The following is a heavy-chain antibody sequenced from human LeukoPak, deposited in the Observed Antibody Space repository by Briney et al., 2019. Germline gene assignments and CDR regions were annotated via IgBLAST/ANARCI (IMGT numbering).Heavy chain of an antibody. CDR1: GGSISSYY. V-gene: IGHV4-59*01. CDR3: AREGPNYDSSGYPPGSFDY. CDR2: IYYSGST. Sequence: SETLSLTCTVFGGSISSYYWSWIRQPPGKGLEWIGYIYYSGSTNYNPSLKSRVTISVDTSKNQFSLKLSSVTAADTAVYYCAREGPNYDSSGYPPGSFDYWGQGTLVTVSS. D-gene: IGHD3-22*01. J-gene: IGHJ4*02.